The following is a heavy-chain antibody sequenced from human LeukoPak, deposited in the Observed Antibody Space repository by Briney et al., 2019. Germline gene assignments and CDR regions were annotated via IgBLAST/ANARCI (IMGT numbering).Heavy chain of an antibody. Sequence: GGSLRLSCEASGLTFTTYSMTWVRQAPGKGLAWVSIISSGSSAIFSADALKGRFTISRDDAKNLLYLDMNSLRAEDTAVYYCARGHTAVTRHFDFWGQGTLVTVSS. D-gene: IGHD4-17*01. CDR2: ISSGSSAI. J-gene: IGHJ4*02. CDR1: GLTFTTYS. V-gene: IGHV3-21*01. CDR3: ARGHTAVTRHFDF.